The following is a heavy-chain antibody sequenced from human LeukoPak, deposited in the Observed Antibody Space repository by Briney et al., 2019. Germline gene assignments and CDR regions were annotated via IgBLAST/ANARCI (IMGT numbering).Heavy chain of an antibody. CDR2: IKQDGSEK. CDR3: ARDLTGTYYYYYYMDV. D-gene: IGHD1-1*01. J-gene: IGHJ6*03. V-gene: IGHV3-7*01. CDR1: GFTFSSYW. Sequence: PGGSLRLSCAASGFTFSSYWMSWVRPAPGKGLEWVANIKQDGSEKYYMDSVKGRFTISRDNAKNSLYLQMNSLRAEDTAVYYCARDLTGTYYYYYYMDVWGKGTTVTVSS.